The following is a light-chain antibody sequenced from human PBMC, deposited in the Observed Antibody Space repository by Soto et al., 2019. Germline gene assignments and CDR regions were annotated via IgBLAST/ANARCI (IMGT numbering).Light chain of an antibody. Sequence: EIVLTQSPATLSLSPGERATLSCRASQSVSYYLAWYQQRPGQAPRLLIYDASNRATGIPARFSGSGSGTDFTLTISSLEPEGFAVYYCQQRSIWGTFGGGTKVEIK. J-gene: IGKJ4*01. CDR2: DAS. CDR1: QSVSYY. CDR3: QQRSIWGT. V-gene: IGKV3-11*01.